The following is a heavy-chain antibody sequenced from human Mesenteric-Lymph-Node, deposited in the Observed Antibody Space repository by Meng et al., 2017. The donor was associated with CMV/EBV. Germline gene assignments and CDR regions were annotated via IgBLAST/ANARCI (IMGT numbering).Heavy chain of an antibody. Sequence: GESLKISCAASGFTFSRYSMNWVRQAPGKGLEWVSSISTTSVYIFYADSLKGRFTISRDNAKNSLYLQMSSLRAEDTAVYYCARVRVTYVDYWGQGTLVTVSS. CDR3: ARVRVTYVDY. D-gene: IGHD2-21*02. CDR2: ISTTSVYI. V-gene: IGHV3-21*01. J-gene: IGHJ4*02. CDR1: GFTFSRYS.